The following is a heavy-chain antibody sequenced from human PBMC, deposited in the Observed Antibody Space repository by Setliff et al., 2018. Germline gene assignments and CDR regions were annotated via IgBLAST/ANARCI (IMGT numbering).Heavy chain of an antibody. CDR2: ISYDGNKI. V-gene: IGHV3-30-3*01. J-gene: IGHJ4*02. Sequence: PGGSLRLSCAASGFTFTNYAMHWVRQAPGKGLEWVALISYDGNKIYYADSVRGRFTISRDTSKNTVFLQMNSLRPDDAAVYYCGKVKKQLIRGSGLDYWGQGTLVTVSS. CDR1: GFTFTNYA. CDR3: GKVKKQLIRGSGLDY. D-gene: IGHD6-13*01.